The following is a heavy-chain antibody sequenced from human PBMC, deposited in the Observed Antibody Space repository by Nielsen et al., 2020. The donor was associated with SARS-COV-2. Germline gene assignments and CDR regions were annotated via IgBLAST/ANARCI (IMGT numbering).Heavy chain of an antibody. CDR3: ARLRPVIAAAGTMDYYMDV. V-gene: IGHV4-59*01. CDR2: IYYSGST. D-gene: IGHD6-13*01. J-gene: IGHJ6*03. CDR1: GGSISSYY. Sequence: SETLSLTCTVSGGSISSYYWSWIRQLPGKGLEWIGYIYYSGSTNYNPSLKSRVTISVDTSKNQFSLKLSSVTAADTAVYYCARLRPVIAAAGTMDYYMDVWGKGTTVTVSS.